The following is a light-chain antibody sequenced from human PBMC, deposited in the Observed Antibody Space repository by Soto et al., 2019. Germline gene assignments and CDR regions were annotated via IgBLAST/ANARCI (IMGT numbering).Light chain of an antibody. V-gene: IGLV3-21*04. CDR3: QVWDSSSDHRGYV. Sequence: SYELTQPASVSVSPGKTARITCGGNNIGSKSVHWYQQKPGQAPVLVIYYDSDRPSGTPERFSGSNSGNTATLTISRVEAGDEADYYCQVWDSSSDHRGYVFGTGTKVTV. CDR2: YDS. CDR1: NIGSKS. J-gene: IGLJ1*01.